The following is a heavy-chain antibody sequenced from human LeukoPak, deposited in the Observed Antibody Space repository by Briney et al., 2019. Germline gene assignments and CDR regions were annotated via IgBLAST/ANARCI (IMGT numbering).Heavy chain of an antibody. D-gene: IGHD1-1*01. V-gene: IGHV3-48*03. J-gene: IGHJ4*02. CDR1: GLTFSSYD. Sequence: PGGSLTLFCEASGLTFSSYDMHWVRQAPGKGLEWVSNISRSGNLIHYADSVKGRFTFSRDNARNSLYLQMNSLRADDTAIYYCARERAWNDFDYWGQGTLVTVSS. CDR3: ARERAWNDFDY. CDR2: ISRSGNLI.